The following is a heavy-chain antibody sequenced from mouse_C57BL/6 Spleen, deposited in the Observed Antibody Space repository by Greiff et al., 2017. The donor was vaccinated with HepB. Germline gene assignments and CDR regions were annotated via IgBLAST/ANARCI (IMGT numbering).Heavy chain of an antibody. V-gene: IGHV1-80*01. Sequence: VQLQQSGAELVKPGASVKISCKASGYAFSSYWMNWVKQRPGKGLEWIGQIYPGDGDTNYNGKFKGKATLTADKSSSTAYMQLSSLTSEDSAVYFCARCYGSLWYFDVWGTGTTVTVSS. CDR1: GYAFSSYW. CDR3: ARCYGSLWYFDV. CDR2: IYPGDGDT. D-gene: IGHD1-1*01. J-gene: IGHJ1*03.